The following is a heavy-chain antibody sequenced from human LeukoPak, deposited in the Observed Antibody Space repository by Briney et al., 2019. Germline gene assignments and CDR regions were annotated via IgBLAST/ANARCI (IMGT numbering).Heavy chain of an antibody. V-gene: IGHV1-2*04. CDR3: ARGGIAAAGMRRDYYYGMDV. Sequence: ASVKVSCKASGYTFTGYYMHWVRQAPGQGLEWMGWINPNSGGTNYAQKFQGWVTMTRDTSISTAYMELSRLRSDDTAVYYCARGGIAAAGMRRDYYYGMDVWGQGTTVTVSS. J-gene: IGHJ6*02. CDR1: GYTFTGYY. D-gene: IGHD6-13*01. CDR2: INPNSGGT.